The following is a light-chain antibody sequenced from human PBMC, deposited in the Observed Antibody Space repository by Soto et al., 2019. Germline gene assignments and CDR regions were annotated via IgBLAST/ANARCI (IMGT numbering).Light chain of an antibody. J-gene: IGLJ1*01. Sequence: QSALPQPPSASGSPGQSVAISCTGTSSDVGGYNYVSWYQQHPGEAPKLMIYEVNKRPSGVPDRFSGSKSGNTASLTVSGLQPEDEADYYCSSYAGSSNVFGTGTKVTVL. V-gene: IGLV2-8*01. CDR2: EVN. CDR1: SSDVGGYNY. CDR3: SSYAGSSNV.